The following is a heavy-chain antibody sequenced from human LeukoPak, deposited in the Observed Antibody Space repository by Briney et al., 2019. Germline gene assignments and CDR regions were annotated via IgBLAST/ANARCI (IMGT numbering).Heavy chain of an antibody. V-gene: IGHV7-4-1*02. CDR1: GYTFTSYG. D-gene: IGHD3-22*01. CDR3: AREGHYDSSGYPPSWFDP. CDR2: INTNTGNP. Sequence: ASVKVSCKASGYTFTSYGISWVRQAPGQGLEWMGWINTNTGNPTYAQGFTGRFVFSLDTSVSTAYLQISSLKAEDTAVYYCAREGHYDSSGYPPSWFDPWGQGTLVTVSS. J-gene: IGHJ5*02.